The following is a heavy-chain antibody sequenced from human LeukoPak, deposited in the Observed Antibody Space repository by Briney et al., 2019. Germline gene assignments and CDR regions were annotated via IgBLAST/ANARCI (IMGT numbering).Heavy chain of an antibody. CDR2: IYPGDSDT. D-gene: IGHD3-3*01. Sequence: GVSLKISCKGSGYSFTSYWIGWVRQMPGKGLEWMGIIYPGDSDTRYSPSFQGQVTISADKSISTPSLQWSSLRASATARCYCARTRREISYDFWRGQHPPYFDYWGEGTLVTVSS. J-gene: IGHJ4*02. CDR3: ARTRREISYDFWRGQHPPYFDY. V-gene: IGHV5-51*01. CDR1: GYSFTSYW.